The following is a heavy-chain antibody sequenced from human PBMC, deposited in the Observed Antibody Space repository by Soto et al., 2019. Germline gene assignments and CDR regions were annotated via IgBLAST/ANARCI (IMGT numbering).Heavy chain of an antibody. V-gene: IGHV3-15*02. D-gene: IGHD3-22*01. CDR1: GFSFTNAW. CDR2: SKSKTDGGTT. J-gene: IGHJ4*01. CDR3: TTGRYSDNGNSYFSLLV. Sequence: EVQLVESGGALVKPGGSLRLSCTGSGFSFTNAWMSWVRQAPGKGLEWVGRSKSKTDGGTTDYAAPVKGRFTISRDDSKNTLYLQMNTLETEDTAVYYCTTGRYSDNGNSYFSLLVWGHGTLVTVSS.